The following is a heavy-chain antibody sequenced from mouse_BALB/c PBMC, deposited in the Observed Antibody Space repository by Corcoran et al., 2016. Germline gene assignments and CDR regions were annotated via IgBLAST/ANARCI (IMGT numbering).Heavy chain of an antibody. Sequence: EVLLQQSGPELVKPGASVKIPCKASGYTFTDYNMDWVKQSHGKSLEWIGDINPNNGGTIYNQKFKGKATLTVDKSSRTAYMELRSLTSENTAVYYCARSEITSHYYAMDYWGQGTSVTVSS. J-gene: IGHJ4*01. CDR2: INPNNGGT. CDR1: GYTFTDYN. V-gene: IGHV1-18*01. CDR3: ARSEITSHYYAMDY. D-gene: IGHD2-4*01.